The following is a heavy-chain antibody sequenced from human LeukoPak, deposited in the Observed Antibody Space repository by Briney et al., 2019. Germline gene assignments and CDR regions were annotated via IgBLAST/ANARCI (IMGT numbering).Heavy chain of an antibody. J-gene: IGHJ6*03. CDR2: IYSGGST. V-gene: IGHV3-53*05. D-gene: IGHD1-26*01. CDR1: EFSISSNY. CDR3: AKGSGWEMSYYYYYMDV. Sequence: GGSLRLSCAASEFSISSNYMTWVRQAPGKGLEWVALIYSGGSTYYTDSVKGRFTISRDNSKNTLYLQMNSLRAEDTAVYYCAKGSGWEMSYYYYYMDVWGKGTTVTISS.